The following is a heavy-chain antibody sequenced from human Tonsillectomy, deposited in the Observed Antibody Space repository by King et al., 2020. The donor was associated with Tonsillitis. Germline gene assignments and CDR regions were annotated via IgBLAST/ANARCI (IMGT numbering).Heavy chain of an antibody. CDR1: GFSLSTSGVG. V-gene: IGHV2-5*02. Sequence: TLKESGPTLVKPTQTLTLTCTFSGFSLSTSGVGVGWIRQPPGKALEWLALIYWDDDKRYSPSLKSRLTITKDTSKNQVVLTMTNMDPVDTATYYCAHSGARRFLEWLPLANYYYYYMDVWGKGTTVTVSS. J-gene: IGHJ6*03. CDR2: IYWDDDK. D-gene: IGHD3-3*01. CDR3: AHSGARRFLEWLPLANYYYYYMDV.